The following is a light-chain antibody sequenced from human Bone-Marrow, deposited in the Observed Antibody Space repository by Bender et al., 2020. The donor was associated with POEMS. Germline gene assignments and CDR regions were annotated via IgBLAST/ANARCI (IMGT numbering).Light chain of an antibody. V-gene: IGLV4-69*01. CDR2: VNSDGSH. Sequence: QLVLTQSPSASASLGASVKITCTLSSGHTSYAIAWHQHQPGTGPRYLMKVNSDGSHDKGDGIPDRFSGSSSGAERYLTISSLQSEDEADYYCQTWGTGIRVFGGGTKVTVL. CDR1: SGHTSYA. CDR3: QTWGTGIRV. J-gene: IGLJ2*01.